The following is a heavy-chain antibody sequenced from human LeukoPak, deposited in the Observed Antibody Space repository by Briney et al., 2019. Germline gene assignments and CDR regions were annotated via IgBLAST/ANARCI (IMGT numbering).Heavy chain of an antibody. J-gene: IGHJ6*03. CDR1: GGTISSYA. V-gene: IGHV1-69*05. Sequence: GASVKVSCKASGGTISSYAISWVRQAPGQGLEWMGGIIPIFGTANYAQKFQGRVTITTDESTSTAYMEPSSLRSEDTAVYYCARDTYQLPNYYYYYMDVWGKGTTVTVSS. CDR2: IIPIFGTA. CDR3: ARDTYQLPNYYYYYMDV. D-gene: IGHD2-2*01.